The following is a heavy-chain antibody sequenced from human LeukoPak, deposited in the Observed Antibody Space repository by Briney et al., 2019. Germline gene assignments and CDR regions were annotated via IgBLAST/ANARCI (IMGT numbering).Heavy chain of an antibody. Sequence: SETLSLTCTVSGGSISSYYWSWIRQPPGKGLEWIGYIYYSGSTNYNPSLKSRVTISVDTSKNQFSLKLSSVTAADTAVYYCARDYYDSSGSAFGIWGQGTMVTVSS. CDR1: GGSISSYY. V-gene: IGHV4-59*01. J-gene: IGHJ3*02. D-gene: IGHD3-22*01. CDR2: IYYSGST. CDR3: ARDYYDSSGSAFGI.